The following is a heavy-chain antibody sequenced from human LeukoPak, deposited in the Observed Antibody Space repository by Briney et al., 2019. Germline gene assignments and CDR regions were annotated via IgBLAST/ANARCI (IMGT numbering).Heavy chain of an antibody. CDR3: ARQLRYYYGSGSYFSDYYYYYMDV. J-gene: IGHJ6*03. Sequence: GSLRLSCAASGFIFSDYYWSWIRQPPGKGLEWIGEINHSGSTNYNPSLKSRVTISVDTSKNQFSLKLSSVTAADTAVYYCARQLRYYYGSGSYFSDYYYYYMDVWGKGTTVTISS. CDR2: INHSGST. D-gene: IGHD3-10*01. CDR1: GFIFSDYY. V-gene: IGHV4-34*01.